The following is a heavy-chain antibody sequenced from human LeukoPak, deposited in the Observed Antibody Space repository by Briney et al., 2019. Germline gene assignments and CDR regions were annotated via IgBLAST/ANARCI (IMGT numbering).Heavy chain of an antibody. CDR1: GFTFSSYW. V-gene: IGHV3-7*03. J-gene: IGHJ4*02. CDR2: IKQDGSEK. D-gene: IGHD1-26*01. Sequence: HPGGSLRLSCAASGFTFSSYWMSWVRQAPGKGLEWVANIKQDGSEKYYVDSVKGRFTISRDNAKNSLYLQMNSLRAEDMAVYYCARQVVPLFLGGSYPGFDYWGQGTLVTVSS. CDR3: ARQVVPLFLGGSYPGFDY.